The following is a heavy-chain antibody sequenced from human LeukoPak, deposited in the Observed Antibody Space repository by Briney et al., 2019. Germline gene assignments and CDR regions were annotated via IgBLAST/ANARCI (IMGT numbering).Heavy chain of an antibody. Sequence: PSETLSLTCTVSGASISSSFWTWIRQSPGKGLEWLAYIYYTGSTNLNPSLKSRLTISVDTSKNQFSLRLSSVTAADTAIYYCARRMTVSATNWFDPWGQGTLVTVSS. CDR2: IYYTGST. CDR3: ARRMTVSATNWFDP. D-gene: IGHD5/OR15-5a*01. V-gene: IGHV4-59*01. J-gene: IGHJ5*02. CDR1: GASISSSF.